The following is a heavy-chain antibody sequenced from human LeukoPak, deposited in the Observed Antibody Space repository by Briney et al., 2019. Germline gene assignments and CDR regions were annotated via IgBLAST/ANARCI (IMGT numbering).Heavy chain of an antibody. V-gene: IGHV1-46*01. D-gene: IGHD3-16*02. Sequence: ASVKVSCKASGYTFTSYYMHWVRQAPGQGLEWMGIISPSGGSTSYAQKFQGRVTMTRDTSTSTVYMELSSLRSEDTAVYYCARAWEGYDYVWGSYRYFDYWGQGTLVTVSS. J-gene: IGHJ4*02. CDR2: ISPSGGST. CDR1: GYTFTSYY. CDR3: ARAWEGYDYVWGSYRYFDY.